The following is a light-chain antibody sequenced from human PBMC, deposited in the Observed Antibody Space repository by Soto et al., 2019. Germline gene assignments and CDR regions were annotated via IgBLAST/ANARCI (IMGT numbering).Light chain of an antibody. Sequence: DIQMTQSPSTLSASVGDRVTITCRASQSISSWLAWYQQKPGKAPKLLIYKASIESGVPSRFSGSGSGTEFTLTISSLQPDDFATYYCQQYNSYWTFGQGTKVEI. CDR2: KAS. V-gene: IGKV1-5*03. J-gene: IGKJ1*01. CDR3: QQYNSYWT. CDR1: QSISSW.